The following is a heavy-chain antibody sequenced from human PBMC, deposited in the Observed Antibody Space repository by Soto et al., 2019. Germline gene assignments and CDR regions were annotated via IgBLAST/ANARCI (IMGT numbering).Heavy chain of an antibody. D-gene: IGHD2-21*02. CDR3: AQEYCGGDCSPFFDY. J-gene: IGHJ4*02. Sequence: PSQTLSLTCAISGDSVSSNSAAWNWIRQSPSRGLEWLGRTYYRSKWYNEYAVSVKSRITIKPDTSKNQFSLQLNSVIPEDTAVYYCAQEYCGGDCSPFFDYWCPGTLVNVSS. V-gene: IGHV6-1*01. CDR2: TYYRSKWYN. CDR1: GDSVSSNSAA.